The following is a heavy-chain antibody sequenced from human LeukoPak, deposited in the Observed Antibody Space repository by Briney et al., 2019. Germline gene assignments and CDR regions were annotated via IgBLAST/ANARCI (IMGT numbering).Heavy chain of an antibody. CDR3: ARDQSPHMDGSSGWYVSSFDP. V-gene: IGHV1-18*01. CDR1: GYTFTSYG. CDR2: ISAYNGNT. D-gene: IGHD6-19*01. Sequence: ASVKVSCKASGYTFTSYGISWVRQAPGQGLEWMGWISAYNGNTNYAQKPQGRVTMTTDTSTSTAYMDLRSLRSDDTAVYYCARDQSPHMDGSSGWYVSSFDPWGQGTLVTVSS. J-gene: IGHJ5*02.